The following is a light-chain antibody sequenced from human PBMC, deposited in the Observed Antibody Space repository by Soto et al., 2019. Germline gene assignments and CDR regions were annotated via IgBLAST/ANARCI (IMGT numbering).Light chain of an antibody. J-gene: IGLJ2*01. CDR3: CSYAGSYTLL. CDR2: DVS. Sequence: QSALTQPRSVSGSPGQSGTISCTGTSSDIGAYNYVSWFQQHPGKAPKLMMSDVSKRPSGVPDRFSGSKSGTTASLTISGLQGEDEADYYCCSYAGSYTLLFGGGTKVTVL. CDR1: SSDIGAYNY. V-gene: IGLV2-11*01.